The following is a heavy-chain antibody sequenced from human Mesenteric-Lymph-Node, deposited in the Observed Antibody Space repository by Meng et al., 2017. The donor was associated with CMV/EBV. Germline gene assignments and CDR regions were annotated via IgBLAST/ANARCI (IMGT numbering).Heavy chain of an antibody. Sequence: ASVKVSCKASGYTFTGYYMHWVRQATGQGLEWMGWINPNSGGTNYAQKFQGRVTMTRDTSNSTAYMELSRLRSDDTAVYSCARSRRLRFLEWYNWFDPWGQGTLITVSS. V-gene: IGHV1-2*02. CDR2: INPNSGGT. CDR3: ARSRRLRFLEWYNWFDP. CDR1: GYTFTGYY. J-gene: IGHJ5*02. D-gene: IGHD3-3*01.